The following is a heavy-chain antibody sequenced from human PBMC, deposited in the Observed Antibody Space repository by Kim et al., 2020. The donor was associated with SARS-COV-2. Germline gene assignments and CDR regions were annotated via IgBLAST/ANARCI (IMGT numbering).Heavy chain of an antibody. CDR3: ARRAGRIIMIVVVADAFD. V-gene: IGHV4-59*08. Sequence: SETLSLTCTVSGGSISSYCWSWIRQPPGKGLEWIGYIYYSGSTNYNPSLKSRGTISVDTSKNQFSLKLSSVTAADTAVYYCARRAGRIIMIVVVADAFD. CDR2: IYYSGST. D-gene: IGHD3-22*01. J-gene: IGHJ3*02. CDR1: GGSISSYC.